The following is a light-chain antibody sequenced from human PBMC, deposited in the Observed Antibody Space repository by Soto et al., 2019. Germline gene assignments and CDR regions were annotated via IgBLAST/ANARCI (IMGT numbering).Light chain of an antibody. V-gene: IGKV1-39*01. Sequence: DIQMTQSPSSLSASVGDRVTITCRASLTIGDSLSWVQQTAGKPPTLLIYGASALQSGVPARFSGSGSGTDFPLTISNMQREDFATYYCLQTYNLPRTFGQGTKVEFK. CDR1: LTIGDS. CDR3: LQTYNLPRT. CDR2: GAS. J-gene: IGKJ1*01.